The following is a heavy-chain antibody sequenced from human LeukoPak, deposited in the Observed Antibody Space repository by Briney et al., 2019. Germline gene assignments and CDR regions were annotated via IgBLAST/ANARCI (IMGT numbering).Heavy chain of an antibody. CDR1: GYSISSGYY. J-gene: IGHJ3*02. CDR3: ARHNSGSYYGAFDI. Sequence: SETLSLTCAVSGYSISSGYYWGWIRQPPGKGLGWIGSIYHSGSTYYNPSLKSRVTISVDTSKNQFSLKLNSVTAADTAVYYCARHNSGSYYGAFDIWGQGTMVTVSS. D-gene: IGHD1-26*01. CDR2: IYHSGST. V-gene: IGHV4-38-2*01.